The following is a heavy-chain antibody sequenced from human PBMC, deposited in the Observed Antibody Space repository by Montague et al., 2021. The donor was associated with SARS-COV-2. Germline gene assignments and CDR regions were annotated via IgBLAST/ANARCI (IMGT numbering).Heavy chain of an antibody. J-gene: IGHJ4*02. CDR1: GASMNSYY. Sequence: SETLSLTCSVSGASMNSYYWTWVRQPPGKGLQWIGYTYYSGSTSYDPSLQSRLTMTVDSSKNQFTLSLRSVTAADSAVYYCARVQRVNGVFPHFDYWGQGLSVTVSS. CDR2: TYYSGST. CDR3: ARVQRVNGVFPHFDY. D-gene: IGHD2-8*01. V-gene: IGHV4-59*01.